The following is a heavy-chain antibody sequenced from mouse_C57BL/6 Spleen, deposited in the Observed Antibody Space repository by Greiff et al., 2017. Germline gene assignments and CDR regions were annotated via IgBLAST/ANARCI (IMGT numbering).Heavy chain of an antibody. CDR1: GYTFTSYW. CDR3: ARGRMPGDY. J-gene: IGHJ2*01. Sequence: VQLQQPGAELVRPGSSVKLSCKASGYTFTSYWMDWVKQRPGQGLEWIGNIYPSDSETHYNQKFKDKATLTVDKSSSTAYMQLSSLTSEDSAVYDCARGRMPGDYWGQGTTLTVSS. CDR2: IYPSDSET. V-gene: IGHV1-61*01.